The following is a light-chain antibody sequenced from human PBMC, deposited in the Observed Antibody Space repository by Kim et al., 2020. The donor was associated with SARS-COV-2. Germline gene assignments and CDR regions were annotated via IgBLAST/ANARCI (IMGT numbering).Light chain of an antibody. J-gene: IGLJ1*01. CDR2: RDS. CDR3: QVWDSSAYV. Sequence: SYELTQPLSVSVALGQTARITCGGNNIGSKNVHWYQQKAGQAPVLVIYRDSNRPSGIPERFSGSNSGNTATLTISRAQAGDEADYYCQVWDSSAYVFGTGTKVTVL. V-gene: IGLV3-9*01. CDR1: NIGSKN.